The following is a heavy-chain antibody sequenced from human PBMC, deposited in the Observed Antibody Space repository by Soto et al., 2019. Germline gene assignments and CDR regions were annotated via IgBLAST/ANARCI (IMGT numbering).Heavy chain of an antibody. Sequence: GSLCVTGAAAGFTFSSYEMNWVRQAPGKGLEWVSYISSSGSTIYYADSVKGRFTISRDNAKNSLYLQMNSLRAEDTAVYYCERGVVVAAAPFWFDPWGQGTLVTGSS. CDR2: ISSSGSTI. CDR3: ERGVVVAAAPFWFDP. CDR1: GFTFSSYE. D-gene: IGHD2-15*01. V-gene: IGHV3-48*03. J-gene: IGHJ5*02.